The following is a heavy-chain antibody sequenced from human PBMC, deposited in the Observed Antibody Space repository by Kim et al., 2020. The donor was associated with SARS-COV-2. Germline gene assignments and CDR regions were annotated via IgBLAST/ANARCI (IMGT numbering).Heavy chain of an antibody. J-gene: IGHJ1*01. Sequence: GGSLRLSCAASGFTVSSNYMSWVRQAPGKGLEWVSVIYSGGSTYYADSVQGRFTISRDNSKNTLYLQMNSLRAEDTAVYYCAREGVEGAIGHWGQGTLVTVSS. V-gene: IGHV3-66*01. CDR1: GFTVSSNY. D-gene: IGHD3-10*01. CDR3: AREGVEGAIGH. CDR2: IYSGGST.